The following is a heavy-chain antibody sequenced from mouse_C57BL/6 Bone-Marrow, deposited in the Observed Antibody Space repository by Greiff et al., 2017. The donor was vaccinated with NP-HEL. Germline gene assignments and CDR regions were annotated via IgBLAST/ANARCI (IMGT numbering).Heavy chain of an antibody. CDR1: GFTFSDAW. CDR3: TGYGNFPWFAY. V-gene: IGHV6-6*01. J-gene: IGHJ3*01. CDR2: IRNKANNHAT. Sequence: EVHLVESGGGLVQPGGSMKLSCAASGFTFSDAWMDWVRQSPEKGLEWVAEIRNKANNHATYYAESVKGRFTISRDDSKSSVYLQMNSLRAEDTGIYYCTGYGNFPWFAYWGQGTLVTVSA. D-gene: IGHD2-1*01.